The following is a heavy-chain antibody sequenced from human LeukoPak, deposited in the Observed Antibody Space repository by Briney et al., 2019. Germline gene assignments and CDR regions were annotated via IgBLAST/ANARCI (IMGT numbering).Heavy chain of an antibody. J-gene: IGHJ4*02. D-gene: IGHD3-10*01. CDR3: ARDDYGSGSYYIDY. Sequence: GVSLRLSCAASGFTVSSNYMSWVRQAPGKGLEWVSVIYSGGSTYYADSVKGRFTISRDNSKNTLYLQMNSLRAEDTAVYYCARDDYGSGSYYIDYWGQGTLVTVSS. CDR1: GFTVSSNY. CDR2: IYSGGST. V-gene: IGHV3-53*01.